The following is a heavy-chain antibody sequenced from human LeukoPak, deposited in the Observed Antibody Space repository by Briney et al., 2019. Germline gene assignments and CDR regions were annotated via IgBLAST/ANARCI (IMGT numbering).Heavy chain of an antibody. CDR1: GFPFSAYA. J-gene: IGHJ3*02. CDR2: ISGSGGTT. D-gene: IGHD3-9*01. Sequence: GRSLRLSCTASGFPFSAYAMAWVRQAPGKGLEWVSGISGSGGTTYYADSVKGRFTISRDTSKNTLYLQMNSLRAEDTAVYYCASFNLRYFDWLLSHDAFDIWGQGTMVTVSS. CDR3: ASFNLRYFDWLLSHDAFDI. V-gene: IGHV3-23*01.